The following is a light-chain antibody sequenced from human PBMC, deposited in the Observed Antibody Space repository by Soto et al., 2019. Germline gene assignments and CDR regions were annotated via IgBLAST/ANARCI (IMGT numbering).Light chain of an antibody. J-gene: IGLJ2*01. CDR3: QTWGTGPYVV. Sequence: QPVLTQSPSASASLGASVKLTCTLSSGHSSYAIAWHQQQPEKGPRYLMKLNSDGSHSKGDGIPDRFSGSSSGAERYLTISSLQSEDEADYYCQTWGTGPYVVFGEGTTLTVL. CDR1: SGHSSYA. CDR2: LNSDGSH. V-gene: IGLV4-69*01.